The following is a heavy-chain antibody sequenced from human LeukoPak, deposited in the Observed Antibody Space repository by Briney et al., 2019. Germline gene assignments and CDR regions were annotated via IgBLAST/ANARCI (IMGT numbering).Heavy chain of an antibody. CDR3: ARNGDYDWFDP. V-gene: IGHV3-64*01. CDR1: GFTFSSYW. D-gene: IGHD4-17*01. Sequence: GGSLRLSCAASGFTFSSYWMSWVRQAPGKGLEYVSAISSNGGSTYYANSVKGRFTISRDNSKNTLYLQMGSLRAEDMAVYYCARNGDYDWFDPWGQGTLVTVSS. J-gene: IGHJ5*02. CDR2: ISSNGGST.